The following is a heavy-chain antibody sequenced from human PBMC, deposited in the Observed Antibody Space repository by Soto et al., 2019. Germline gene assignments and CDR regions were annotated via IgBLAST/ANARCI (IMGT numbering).Heavy chain of an antibody. CDR1: GFTFSSYG. D-gene: IGHD5-18*01. Sequence: QVQLVESGGGVVQPGRSLRLSCAASGFTFSSYGMHWVRQAPGKGLEWVAVISYDGSNKYYADSVKGRFTISRDNSKNTLYLQMNRLRAEDTAVYYCAKDTVRGYSYESFDYWGQGTLVTVSS. V-gene: IGHV3-30*18. CDR3: AKDTVRGYSYESFDY. CDR2: ISYDGSNK. J-gene: IGHJ4*02.